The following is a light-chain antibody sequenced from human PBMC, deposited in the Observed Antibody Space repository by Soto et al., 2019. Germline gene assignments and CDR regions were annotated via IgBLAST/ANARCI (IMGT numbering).Light chain of an antibody. J-gene: IGKJ4*01. CDR2: DAS. Sequence: EIVLTQSPATLPLSPGERATLSCMASQSISDFLAWYQQKPGQAPRLLIYDASKRATDIPDRFIGSGSGTDFTLTISSLEPEDFAVYYCHQRSNWPPFTFGGGTKVDIK. CDR1: QSISDF. CDR3: HQRSNWPPFT. V-gene: IGKV3-11*01.